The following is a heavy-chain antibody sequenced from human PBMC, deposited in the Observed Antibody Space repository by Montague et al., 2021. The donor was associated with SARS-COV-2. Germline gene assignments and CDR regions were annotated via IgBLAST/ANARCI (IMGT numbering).Heavy chain of an antibody. D-gene: IGHD4-23*01. Sequence: PALVKTTQTLTLTCTFSGFSLSTSGMCVSWIRQPPGKALEWLTLIDWXXXKYYSTSLKTRLTISKDTSKNQVVLTMTNMDPVDTATYYCARSYGTTVVTRAFDYWGQGTLVTVSS. J-gene: IGHJ4*02. CDR3: ARSYGTTVVTRAFDY. CDR2: IDWXXXK. CDR1: GFSLSTSGMC. V-gene: IGHV2-70*01.